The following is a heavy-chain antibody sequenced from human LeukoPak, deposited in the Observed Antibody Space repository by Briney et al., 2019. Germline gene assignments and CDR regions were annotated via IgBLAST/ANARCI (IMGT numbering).Heavy chain of an antibody. CDR2: IYHSGST. CDR1: GGSISSGGYS. V-gene: IGHV4-30-2*01. D-gene: IGHD4-17*01. Sequence: PSETLSLTCAVSGGSISSGGYSWSWIRQPPGKGLEWIGYIYHSGSTYYNPSLKSRVTISVDRSKNQFSLKLSSVPAADTAVYYCARVGYGDGWFDPRGQGTLVTVSS. J-gene: IGHJ5*02. CDR3: ARVGYGDGWFDP.